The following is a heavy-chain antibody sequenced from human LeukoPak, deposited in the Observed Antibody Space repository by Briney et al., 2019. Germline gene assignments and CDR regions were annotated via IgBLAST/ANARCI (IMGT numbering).Heavy chain of an antibody. D-gene: IGHD6-6*01. Sequence: SETLSLTCTVSGGSISSYYWSWIRQPAGKGLEWIGRIYTSGSTNYNPSLKSRVTMSVDTSKNQFSLKLSSVTAADTAVYYCARSASSSSRSAFDIWGQGTMVTVSS. CDR2: IYTSGST. CDR1: GGSISSYY. CDR3: ARSASSSSRSAFDI. J-gene: IGHJ3*02. V-gene: IGHV4-4*07.